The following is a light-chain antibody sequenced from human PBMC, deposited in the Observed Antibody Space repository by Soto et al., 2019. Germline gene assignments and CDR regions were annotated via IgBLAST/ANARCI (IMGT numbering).Light chain of an antibody. CDR2: DDN. CDR1: SSNIGGNS. CDR3: GTWDVSLSAGV. J-gene: IGLJ3*02. V-gene: IGLV1-51*01. Sequence: QSVMTQPPSVSAAPGQKVTISCSGSSSNIGGNSVSWYQQLPGTAPKLLIYDDNKRPSGIPDRFSASKSDTSATLDITGLQTGDEAYYYCGTWDVSLSAGVFGGGTKLTVL.